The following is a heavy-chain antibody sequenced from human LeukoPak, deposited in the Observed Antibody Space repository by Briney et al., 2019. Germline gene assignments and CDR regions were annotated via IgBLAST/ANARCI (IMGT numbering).Heavy chain of an antibody. CDR3: AKRSSIAFFDY. CDR1: GFTFSSYE. CDR2: ISSSGSTI. D-gene: IGHD6-6*01. V-gene: IGHV3-48*03. Sequence: GGSLRLSCAASGFTFSSYEMNWVRQAPGKGLEWVSYISSSGSTIYYADSVKGRFTISRDNAKNSLYLQMNSLRAEDTAVYYCAKRSSIAFFDYWGQGTLVTVSS. J-gene: IGHJ4*02.